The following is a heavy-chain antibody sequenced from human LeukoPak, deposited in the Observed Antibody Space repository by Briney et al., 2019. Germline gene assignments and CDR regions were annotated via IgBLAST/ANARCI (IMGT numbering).Heavy chain of an antibody. CDR1: GCIFNSYA. D-gene: IGHD6-13*01. CDR3: AKSFIGRWYAFDY. CDR2: FRDSGDNT. V-gene: IGHV3-23*01. Sequence: GDSLRLSCAASGCIFNSYAMSWVRQAPGKGLEWVSGFRDSGDNTFYAEYAKGRFTVSRDTSMNTLHLQMNSLRVEDTAIYYCAKSFIGRWYAFDYWGQGTLVTVSS. J-gene: IGHJ4*02.